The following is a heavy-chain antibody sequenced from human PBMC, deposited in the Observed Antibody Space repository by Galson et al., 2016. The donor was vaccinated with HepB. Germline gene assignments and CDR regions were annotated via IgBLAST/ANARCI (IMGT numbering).Heavy chain of an antibody. Sequence: SVKVSCTASGYTFTGFYMHWVRQAPGQGLEWVGWINPNSGGTNYAQKSLGRVTMTRDTSLSTVYMEVGSLRSDDTAMDYCARGGGSSCDYWGQGTLVIVSS. V-gene: IGHV1-2*02. D-gene: IGHD6-6*01. CDR2: INPNSGGT. CDR1: GYTFTGFY. J-gene: IGHJ4*02. CDR3: ARGGGSSCDY.